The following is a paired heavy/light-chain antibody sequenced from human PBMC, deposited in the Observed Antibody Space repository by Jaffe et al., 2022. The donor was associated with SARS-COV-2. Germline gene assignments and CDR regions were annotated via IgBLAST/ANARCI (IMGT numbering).Light chain of an antibody. CDR1: NSNIGSNT. J-gene: IGLJ3*02. CDR2: SNN. Sequence: QSVLTQPPSASGTPGQRVTISCSGSNSNIGSNTVNWYQQLPGTAPKLLIYSNNQRPSGVPDRFSGSKSGTSASLAISGLQSEDEADYYCAAWDDSLNGWVFGGGTKLTVL. V-gene: IGLV1-44*01. CDR3: AAWDDSLNGWV.
Heavy chain of an antibody. CDR1: GFTFSDYY. J-gene: IGHJ6*02. Sequence: QVQLVESGGTLVKPGGSLRLSCAASGFTFSDYYMSWIRQAPGKGLEWVSYIGSSSSYTNYADSVKGRFTISRDNAKNSLYLQMNSLRAEDTAVYYCARFTHYYGMDVWGQGTTVTVSS. CDR2: IGSSSSYT. CDR3: ARFTHYYGMDV. V-gene: IGHV3-11*06.